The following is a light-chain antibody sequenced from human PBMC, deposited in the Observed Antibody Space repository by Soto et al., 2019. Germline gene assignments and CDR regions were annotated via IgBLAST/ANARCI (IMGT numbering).Light chain of an antibody. J-gene: IGKJ4*01. CDR2: GAS. V-gene: IGKV3-20*01. Sequence: DIVLTQSPGTLSLSPGERATLSCRSSQSVNSNYLAWYQQKPGQAPRLLIFGASTRATGISDRFRGSGSGTDFILTINRLEPEDFAMYYCQQYGSSPFTFGGGTKVEIK. CDR3: QQYGSSPFT. CDR1: QSVNSNY.